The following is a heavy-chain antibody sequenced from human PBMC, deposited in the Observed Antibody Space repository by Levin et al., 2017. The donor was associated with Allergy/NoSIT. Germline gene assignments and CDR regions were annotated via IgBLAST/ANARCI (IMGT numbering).Heavy chain of an antibody. Sequence: GASVKVSCVASGFAFSSYWMGWLRQAPGRGPEWVAIIKQDGSEKYYVDSVKGRFTISRDNARNSVYLQMKSLRVEDTTVYYCARDWGESWGQGALVTVSS. D-gene: IGHD3-16*01. CDR1: GFAFSSYW. CDR3: ARDWGES. J-gene: IGHJ4*02. V-gene: IGHV3-7*01. CDR2: IKQDGSEK.